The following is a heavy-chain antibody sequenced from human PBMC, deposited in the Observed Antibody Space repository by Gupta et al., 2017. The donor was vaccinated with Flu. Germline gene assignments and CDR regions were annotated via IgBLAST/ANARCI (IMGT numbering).Heavy chain of an antibody. V-gene: IGHV4-39*01. CDR1: QY. CDR3: ASGIKGTTVTDTCDF. CDR2: IADGGSS. Sequence: QYWGWGRQSPGKGLEAIGTIADGGSSNYNPSLKSRATIFVDTSKNKFSLRLTSVTAADTAVYYCASGIKGTTVTDTCDFWGQGTRGTVSS. J-gene: IGHJ4*02. D-gene: IGHD2-21*02.